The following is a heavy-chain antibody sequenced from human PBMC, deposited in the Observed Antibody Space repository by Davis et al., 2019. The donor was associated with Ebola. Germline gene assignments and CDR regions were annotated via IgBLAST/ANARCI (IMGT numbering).Heavy chain of an antibody. J-gene: IGHJ6*02. CDR1: GYTFTSYD. CDR2: MNPNSGNT. D-gene: IGHD2-2*01. V-gene: IGHV1-8*01. Sequence: ASVKVSCKASGYTFTSYDINWVRQATGQGLEWMGWMNPNSGNTGYSQKFQGRVTITRDTSASTAYMELSSLRSEDTAVYYCARRGIVVVPAATQQYYYYGMDVWSQGTTVTVSS. CDR3: ARRGIVVVPAATQQYYYYGMDV.